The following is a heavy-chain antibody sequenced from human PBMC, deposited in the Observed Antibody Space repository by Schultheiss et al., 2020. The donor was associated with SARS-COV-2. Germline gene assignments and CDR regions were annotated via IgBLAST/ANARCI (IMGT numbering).Heavy chain of an antibody. D-gene: IGHD2-2*01. CDR1: GFTFSSSW. CDR2: IYSGGST. J-gene: IGHJ4*02. CDR3: AKRGPSDFVVVPAGIDY. V-gene: IGHV3-53*01. Sequence: GGSLRLSCAASGFTFSSSWMHWVRQAPGKGLVWVSVIYSGGSTYYADSVKGRFTISRHNSKNTLYLQMNSLRAEDTAVYYCAKRGPSDFVVVPAGIDYWGQGTLVTVSS.